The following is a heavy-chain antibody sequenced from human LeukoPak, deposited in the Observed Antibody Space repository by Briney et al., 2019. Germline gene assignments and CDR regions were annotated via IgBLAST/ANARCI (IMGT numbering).Heavy chain of an antibody. D-gene: IGHD6-13*01. Sequence: PGRPLRLSCAAPGFTFSSCAMHWVRQAPGKGLEWVAVISYDGSNKYYADSVKGRFTISRDNSKNTLYLQMNSLRAEDTAVYYCASPIAAAQTFYFDYWGQGTLVTVSS. J-gene: IGHJ4*02. CDR3: ASPIAAAQTFYFDY. CDR1: GFTFSSCA. V-gene: IGHV3-30*01. CDR2: ISYDGSNK.